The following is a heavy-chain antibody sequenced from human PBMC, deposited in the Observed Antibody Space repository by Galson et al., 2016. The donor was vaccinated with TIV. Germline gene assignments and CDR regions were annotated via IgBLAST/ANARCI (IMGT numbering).Heavy chain of an antibody. CDR2: IVTGSGDT. J-gene: IGHJ4*02. V-gene: IGHV1-58*01. CDR1: GFTFITSG. Sequence: SVKVSCKASGFTFITSGVHWVRQARGQRLEWIGWIVTGSGDTNYAQSFPQRVTITRDMSTSTAYMELRSLGSEDTAVYYCAGSAIPATGSMAYWGQGTLVTVSS. CDR3: AGSAIPATGSMAY. D-gene: IGHD6-13*01.